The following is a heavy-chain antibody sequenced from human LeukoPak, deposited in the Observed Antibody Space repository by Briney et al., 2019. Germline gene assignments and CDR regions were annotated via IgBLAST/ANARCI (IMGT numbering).Heavy chain of an antibody. J-gene: IGHJ4*02. V-gene: IGHV3-53*04. CDR3: ATLGSIVWGRTGTASSL. D-gene: IGHD2-21*02. CDR1: GFTVTSNY. Sequence: GGSLRLSCAASGFTVTSNYISWVRQAPGKGLEWVSVIYSGGNTYYGDSVKGRFTISRHNSKNTLYLQMNSLRADDTAVYYCATLGSIVWGRTGTASSLWGQGTLVTVSS. CDR2: IYSGGNT.